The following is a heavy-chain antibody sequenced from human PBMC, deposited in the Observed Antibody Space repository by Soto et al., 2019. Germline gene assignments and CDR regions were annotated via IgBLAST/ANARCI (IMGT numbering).Heavy chain of an antibody. Sequence: QLQLQESGPGLVKTSETLSLTCTVSGGSISSISYYWGWIRQPPGKGLEYIGNIHYTGNTFYNASLKCRVTISVDTSKNQVSRKLRSVTAADTAVYYCARQVIAAAGTGYFQPWGQGAPVTVSS. D-gene: IGHD6-13*01. J-gene: IGHJ1*01. CDR2: IHYTGNT. CDR1: GGSISSISYY. CDR3: ARQVIAAAGTGYFQP. V-gene: IGHV4-39*01.